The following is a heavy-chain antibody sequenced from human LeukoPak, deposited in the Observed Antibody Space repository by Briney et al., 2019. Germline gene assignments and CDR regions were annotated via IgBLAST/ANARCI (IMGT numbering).Heavy chain of an antibody. CDR3: AQLLSGNWFDP. Sequence: ASVKVSCKASGYTFTGYYMHWVRQAPGQGLEWMGRINPNSGGTSYAQKFQGRVTMTRDTSISTAYMELSRLRSDDTAVYYCAQLLSGNWFDPWGQGTLVTVSS. D-gene: IGHD2-2*01. CDR1: GYTFTGYY. V-gene: IGHV1-2*06. CDR2: INPNSGGT. J-gene: IGHJ5*02.